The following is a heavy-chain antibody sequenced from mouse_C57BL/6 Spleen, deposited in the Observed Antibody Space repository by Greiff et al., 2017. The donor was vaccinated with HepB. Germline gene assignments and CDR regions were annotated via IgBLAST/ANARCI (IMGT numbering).Heavy chain of an antibody. CDR2: INPSNGGT. D-gene: IGHD2-5*01. V-gene: IGHV1-53*01. CDR1: GYTFTSYW. CDR3: ARGGYINSVFDY. J-gene: IGHJ2*01. Sequence: VQLQQPGTELVKPGASVKLSCKASGYTFTSYWMHWVKQRPGQGLEWIGNINPSNGGTNYNENFKSKATLTVDKSSSTAYMQRTSLTSEDSAVYFCARGGYINSVFDYWGQGTPLTLSS.